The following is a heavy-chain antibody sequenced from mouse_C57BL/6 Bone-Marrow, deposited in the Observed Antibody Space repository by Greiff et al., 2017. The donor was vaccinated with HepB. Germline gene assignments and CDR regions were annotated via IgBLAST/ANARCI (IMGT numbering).Heavy chain of an antibody. CDR3: ARHGYYDFGY. CDR1: GFTFSSYT. J-gene: IGHJ2*01. D-gene: IGHD2-3*01. CDR2: ISGGGGNT. V-gene: IGHV5-9*01. Sequence: EVQRVESGGGLVKPGGSLKLSCAASGFTFSSYTMSWVRQTPEKRLEWVATISGGGGNTYYPDSVKGRFTISRDNAKNTLYLQMSSLRSEDTALYYCARHGYYDFGYWGQGATLSVSS.